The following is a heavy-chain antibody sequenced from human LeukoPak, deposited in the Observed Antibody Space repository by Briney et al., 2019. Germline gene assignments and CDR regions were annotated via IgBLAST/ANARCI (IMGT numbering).Heavy chain of an antibody. V-gene: IGHV4-34*01. Sequence: SETLSLTCAVYGGSFSGYYWSWIRQPPGKGLEWIGEINHSGSTNYNPSLKSRVTISVTISVDTSKNQFSLQLNSVTPEDTAVYYCARDLDWFDPWGQGTLVTVSS. CDR1: GGSFSGYY. CDR2: INHSGST. CDR3: ARDLDWFDP. J-gene: IGHJ5*02.